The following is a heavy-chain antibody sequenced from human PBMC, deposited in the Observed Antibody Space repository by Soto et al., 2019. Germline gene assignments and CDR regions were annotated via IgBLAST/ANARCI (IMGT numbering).Heavy chain of an antibody. CDR2: INSDGAT. CDR3: ASRPRGSVAGTLDS. J-gene: IGHJ5*01. D-gene: IGHD6-19*01. CDR1: GFTFSDYA. Sequence: EVQLLESGGGLVQPGGSLRLSCAASGFTFSDYAMSWVRQAPGKGLEWVSVINSDGATYYADSVQGRFSISRDNSKSTLCLQMNSLSVEDMAIYYCASRPRGSVAGTLDSWGQGSLVTVS. V-gene: IGHV3-23*01.